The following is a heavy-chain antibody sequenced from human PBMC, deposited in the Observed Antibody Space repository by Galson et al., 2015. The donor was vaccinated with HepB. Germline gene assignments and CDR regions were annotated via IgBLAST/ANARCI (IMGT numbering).Heavy chain of an antibody. CDR1: GLTVSSNY. Sequence: SLRLSCAASGLTVSSNYMSWVRQAPGKGLEWVSVIYSGGSTYYADSVKGRFSISRDNSKNTLYLQMNSLRAEDTAVYYCAREDVVVTLNAFDIWGQGTMVTVSS. CDR2: IYSGGST. D-gene: IGHD2-21*02. J-gene: IGHJ3*02. V-gene: IGHV3-66*01. CDR3: AREDVVVTLNAFDI.